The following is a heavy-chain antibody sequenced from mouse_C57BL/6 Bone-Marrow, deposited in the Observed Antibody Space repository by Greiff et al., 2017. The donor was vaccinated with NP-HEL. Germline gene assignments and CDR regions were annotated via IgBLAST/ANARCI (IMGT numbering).Heavy chain of an antibody. CDR1: GFTFSSYG. CDR2: ISSGGSYT. V-gene: IGHV5-6*02. CDR3: ARHRGSNYLFAY. D-gene: IGHD2-5*01. Sequence: DVMLVESGGDLVKPGGSLKLSCAASGFTFSSYGMSWVRQTPDKRLEWVATISSGGSYTYYPDSVKGRFTISRDNAKNTLYLQMSSLKSEDTAMYYCARHRGSNYLFAYWGQGTLVTVSA. J-gene: IGHJ3*01.